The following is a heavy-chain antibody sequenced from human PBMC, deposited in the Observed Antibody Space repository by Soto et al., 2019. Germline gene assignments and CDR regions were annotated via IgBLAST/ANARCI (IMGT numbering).Heavy chain of an antibody. CDR3: ARDKIGGFFDY. CDR1: GGSFSGYY. J-gene: IGHJ4*02. CDR2: INHSGST. D-gene: IGHD2-15*01. Sequence: QVQLQQWGAGLLKPSETLSLTCAVYGGSFSGYYWTWIRQPPGTGLGWIGEINHSGSTNDNPSLKSRVTISVDTSKNQFSLKLTSVTAADTAVYYCARDKIGGFFDYWGQGTLVTVSS. V-gene: IGHV4-34*01.